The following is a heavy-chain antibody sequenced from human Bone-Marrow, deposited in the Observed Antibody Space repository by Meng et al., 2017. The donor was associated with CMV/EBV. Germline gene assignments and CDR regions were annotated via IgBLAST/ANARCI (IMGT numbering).Heavy chain of an antibody. CDR3: ARHHRTGRPGCSSTSCYPYWFDP. CDR1: GYTFTSYD. Sequence: SVKVSCKASGYTFTSYDINWVRQATGQGLEWMGGIIPILGIANYAQKFQGRVTITADKSTSTAYMELSSLRSEDTAVYYCARHHRTGRPGCSSTSCYPYWFDPWGQGPLVTVSS. D-gene: IGHD2-2*01. J-gene: IGHJ5*02. CDR2: IIPILGIA. V-gene: IGHV1-69*10.